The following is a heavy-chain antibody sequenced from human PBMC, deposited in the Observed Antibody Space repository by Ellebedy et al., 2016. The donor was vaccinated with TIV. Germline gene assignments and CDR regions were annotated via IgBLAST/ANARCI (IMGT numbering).Heavy chain of an antibody. Sequence: GESLKISCAASGFTFSSYAMSLVSQTPMKGLEWVSHSGTTYYADSVKGRFTISRDNSKNTLYLQMNSLRADDTAVYYCARRRAVTSIRYFDYWGQGTLVTVSS. J-gene: IGHJ4*02. CDR1: GFTFSSYA. CDR3: ARRRAVTSIRYFDY. CDR2: SGTT. D-gene: IGHD2-21*02. V-gene: IGHV3-23*01.